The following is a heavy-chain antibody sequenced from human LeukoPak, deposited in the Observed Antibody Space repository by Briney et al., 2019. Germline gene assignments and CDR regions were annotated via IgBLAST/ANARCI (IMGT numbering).Heavy chain of an antibody. CDR2: INSDGSST. D-gene: IGHD6-19*01. J-gene: IGHJ4*02. CDR1: GFTFSSYW. CDR3: AIRQWLVSDFDY. Sequence: PGGSLRLSCAASGFTFSSYWMHWVRQAPGKGLVWVSRINSDGSSTSYADSVKGRFTVSRDNAKNTLYLQMNSLRAEDTAVYYCAIRQWLVSDFDYWGQGTLVTVSS. V-gene: IGHV3-74*01.